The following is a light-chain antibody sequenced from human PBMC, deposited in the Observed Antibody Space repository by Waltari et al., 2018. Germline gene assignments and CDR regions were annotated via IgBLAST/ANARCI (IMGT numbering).Light chain of an antibody. Sequence: DIQMTQSPSSLSAPVGDRVTITCRASQGITNDLAWYQQKPGETPKLLIYEASSLQSGIPSRFSGSGSGTDFTLTISSLQSEDFATYYCQHYYSTPFTFGPGTKLDIK. CDR3: QHYYSTPFT. V-gene: IGKV1-NL1*01. CDR2: EAS. J-gene: IGKJ3*01. CDR1: QGITND.